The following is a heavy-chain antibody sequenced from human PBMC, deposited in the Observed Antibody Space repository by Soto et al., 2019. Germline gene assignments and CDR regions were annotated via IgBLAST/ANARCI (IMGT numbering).Heavy chain of an antibody. J-gene: IGHJ4*02. Sequence: QAQLQESGPGLVKPSQTLSLTCTVSGDSISSGPYYWSWIRQHPGKGLEWIGYIYYSGSAYYNPSLKSRVTISVDTSKNQFSLKLSSVTAADTAVYYCAREYTSSGYFDFWGQGTLVTVSS. CDR3: AREYTSSGYFDF. D-gene: IGHD6-13*01. CDR1: GDSISSGPYY. CDR2: IYYSGSA. V-gene: IGHV4-31*03.